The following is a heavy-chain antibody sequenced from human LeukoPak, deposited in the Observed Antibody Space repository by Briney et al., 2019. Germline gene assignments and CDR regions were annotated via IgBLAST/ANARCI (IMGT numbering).Heavy chain of an antibody. CDR3: ASGAHVRVYDSSAYYGHY. V-gene: IGHV1-69*06. J-gene: IGHJ4*02. Sequence: SLKVSCKASGGTFSSYAISWVRQAPGQGLEWMGGIIPIFGTANYAQKFQGRVTITADKSTSTAYMELSSLRSEDTALYYCASGAHVRVYDSSAYYGHYWGQGTLVTVSS. CDR2: IIPIFGTA. CDR1: GGTFSSYA. D-gene: IGHD3-22*01.